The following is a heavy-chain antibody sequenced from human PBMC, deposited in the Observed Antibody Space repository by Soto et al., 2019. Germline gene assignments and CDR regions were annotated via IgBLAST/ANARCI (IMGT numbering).Heavy chain of an antibody. D-gene: IGHD2-2*01. V-gene: IGHV2-5*02. CDR3: AHAYGGTSWPNDAFDV. Sequence: QITLKESGPTLVKPTQTLTLTCTFSGFSLSADGVGVGWIRQPPGKALEWLALIYWDDDKRYRPSLKSRLTITKXTXKXXVVITMTNMDPVDTATYSCAHAYGGTSWPNDAFDVWGQGTVVTVSS. CDR2: IYWDDDK. CDR1: GFSLSADGVG. J-gene: IGHJ3*01.